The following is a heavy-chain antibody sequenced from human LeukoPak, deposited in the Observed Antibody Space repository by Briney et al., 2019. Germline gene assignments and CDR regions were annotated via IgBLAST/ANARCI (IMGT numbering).Heavy chain of an antibody. J-gene: IGHJ3*02. V-gene: IGHV3-23*01. CDR2: ISDSGGST. Sequence: GGSLRLSCAASGFTFSSYAMSWVRQAPGKGLEWVSAISDSGGSTYYADSVKGRFTISRDNSKNTLYLQMNSLRAEDTAVYYCAKWFGEFDAFDIWGQGTMVTVSS. CDR1: GFTFSSYA. CDR3: AKWFGEFDAFDI. D-gene: IGHD3-10*01.